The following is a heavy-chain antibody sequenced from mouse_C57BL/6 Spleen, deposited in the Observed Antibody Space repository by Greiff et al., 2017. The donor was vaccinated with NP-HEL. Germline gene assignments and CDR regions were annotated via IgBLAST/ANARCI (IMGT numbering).Heavy chain of an antibody. J-gene: IGHJ1*03. D-gene: IGHD2-14*01. CDR2: IIDGGSYT. V-gene: IGHV5-4*01. Sequence: EVQLVESGGGLVKPGGSLKLSCAASGFTFSSYALSWVRQTQEKRLVGVATIIDGGSYTYYPDNVKGRFTISRDNAKNNLYLQMSHLKSEDTAMYYCARDHYRSYWYFDVWGTGTTVTVSS. CDR1: GFTFSSYA. CDR3: ARDHYRSYWYFDV.